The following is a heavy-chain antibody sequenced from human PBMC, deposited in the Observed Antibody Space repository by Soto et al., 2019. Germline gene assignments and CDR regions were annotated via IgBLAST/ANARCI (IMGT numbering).Heavy chain of an antibody. V-gene: IGHV3-23*01. CDR2: ISGSGGST. CDR3: AKDPHQGIAVAGSRTFDY. J-gene: IGHJ4*02. Sequence: EVQLLESGGGLVQPGGSLRLSCAASGFTFSSYAMSWVRQAPGKGLEWVSAISGSGGSTYYADSVKGRFTISRDNSKNTLYLQMNSLRAEDTAVYYCAKDPHQGIAVAGSRTFDYWGQGTLVTVSS. D-gene: IGHD6-19*01. CDR1: GFTFSSYA.